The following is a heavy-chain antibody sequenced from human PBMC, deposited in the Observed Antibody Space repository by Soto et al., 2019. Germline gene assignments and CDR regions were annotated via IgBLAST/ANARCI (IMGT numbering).Heavy chain of an antibody. V-gene: IGHV3-23*01. D-gene: IGHD2-21*02. CDR2: VSGNGAST. CDR1: GFTFSAYG. CDR3: AKGRGGYLFDY. Sequence: EVQLLESGGGLAQPGGSLRLSCAASGFTFSAYGMNWARQAPGKGLEWVSSVSGNGASTYYADSVKGRFTISRDNSKNTLYLQMNSLRAEDTAVYYCAKGRGGYLFDYWCQGTMVTVSS. J-gene: IGHJ4*02.